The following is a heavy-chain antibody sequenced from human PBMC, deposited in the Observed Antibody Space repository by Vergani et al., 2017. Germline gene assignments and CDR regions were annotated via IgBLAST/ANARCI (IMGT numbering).Heavy chain of an antibody. CDR1: GFTFSHYS. D-gene: IGHD3-22*01. J-gene: IGHJ4*02. CDR3: AKDSEDDSSGYSYFDY. V-gene: IGHV3-23*04. CDR2: ISGSGGST. Sequence: EVQMVESGGGLVKPGGSLRLSCVASGFTFSHYSMNWVRQAPGKGLEWVSSISGSGGSTYYADSVKGRFTISRDNSKNTLYLQMNSLRAEDTAVYYCAKDSEDDSSGYSYFDYWGQGTLVTVSS.